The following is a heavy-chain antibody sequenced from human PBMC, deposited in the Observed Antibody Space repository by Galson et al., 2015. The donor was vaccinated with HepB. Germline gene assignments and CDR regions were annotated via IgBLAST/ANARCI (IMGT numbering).Heavy chain of an antibody. V-gene: IGHV3-23*01. D-gene: IGHD5-12*01. CDR3: ARGNSGYGYYYYYMDV. Sequence: SLRLSCAASAFTFSSYPMTWVRQAPGMGLEWVSSISGSGSHTYYADSVKGRFTISRDNAKNTLYLLMNSLRAEDTAVYYCARGNSGYGYYYYYMDVWGKGTTVTVSS. J-gene: IGHJ6*03. CDR1: AFTFSSYP. CDR2: ISGSGSHT.